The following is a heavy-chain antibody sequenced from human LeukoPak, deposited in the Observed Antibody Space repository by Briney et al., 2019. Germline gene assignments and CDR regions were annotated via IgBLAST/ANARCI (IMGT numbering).Heavy chain of an antibody. CDR3: ARDLGYCSGGSCHKIDY. CDR1: GYTFTIYG. D-gene: IGHD2-15*01. Sequence: ASVKVSCKASGYTFTIYGISWVRQAPGQGLEWMGWISAYNGNTNYAQKLQGRVTMTTDTSTSTAYMELRRLRSDDTAVYYCARDLGYCSGGSCHKIDYWGQGTLVTVSS. CDR2: ISAYNGNT. J-gene: IGHJ4*02. V-gene: IGHV1-18*01.